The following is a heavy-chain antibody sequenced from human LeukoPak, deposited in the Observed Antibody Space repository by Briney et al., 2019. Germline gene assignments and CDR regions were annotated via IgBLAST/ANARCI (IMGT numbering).Heavy chain of an antibody. D-gene: IGHD5-24*01. CDR1: VGSFSSYY. CDR2: IYTREIT. V-gene: IGHV4-4*07. CDR3: ATGDGYNSFDY. J-gene: IGHJ4*02. Sequence: SETLSLTCTVSVGSFSSYYWSCIRQPAGKGLECIGRIYTREITNYNSSLKSRVTMSVETSKNQVSTKLHSVPAAYTAVYYCATGDGYNSFDYWGQGTLVTVSS.